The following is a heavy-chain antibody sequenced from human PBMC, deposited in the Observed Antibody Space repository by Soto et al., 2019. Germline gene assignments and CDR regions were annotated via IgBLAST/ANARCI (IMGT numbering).Heavy chain of an antibody. J-gene: IGHJ4*02. V-gene: IGHV3-21*01. CDR3: ARGAVAGAGIPKYYFDY. CDR2: ISSSSAYI. Sequence: EVQLVESGGGLVTPGGSLRLSCAASGFTFSSYPMSWVRQAPGKGLEWVSSISSSSAYIYYADSLKGRFTISRDNAKNSLCLQVNSLRAEDTAVYYCARGAVAGAGIPKYYFDYWGQGTLVTVSS. D-gene: IGHD6-13*01. CDR1: GFTFSSYP.